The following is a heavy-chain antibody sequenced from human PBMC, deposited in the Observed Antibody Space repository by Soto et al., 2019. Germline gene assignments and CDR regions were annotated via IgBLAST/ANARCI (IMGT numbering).Heavy chain of an antibody. D-gene: IGHD3-10*01. CDR1: GFTLSDYD. CDR3: PGLGRTAYFDY. CDR2: ISFDGSSK. Sequence: QVQLVESGGGVVQPGRSLRLSCAASGFTLSDYDMHWVRQAPGKGLEWVAVISFDGSSKYYADSVKGRFTVSRDNSKNTLYLQMGSLRGDDTALYYCPGLGRTAYFDYWGQGTLVTVSS. V-gene: IGHV3-30*04. J-gene: IGHJ4*02.